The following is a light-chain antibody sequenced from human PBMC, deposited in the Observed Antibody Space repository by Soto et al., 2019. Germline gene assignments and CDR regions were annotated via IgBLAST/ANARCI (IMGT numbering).Light chain of an antibody. CDR1: QSLVYSDGNTY. CDR2: KVS. CDR3: MQGTHWPPEIT. Sequence: DVVMTQSPLSLPVTLGQPASISCRSSQSLVYSDGNTYLNWFQQRPGQSPRRLNYKVSNLDSGVPDGFSGSGSGNDFTLRISRVEAEDVGVYYCMQGTHWPPEITFGGGTKVEIK. V-gene: IGKV2-30*01. J-gene: IGKJ4*02.